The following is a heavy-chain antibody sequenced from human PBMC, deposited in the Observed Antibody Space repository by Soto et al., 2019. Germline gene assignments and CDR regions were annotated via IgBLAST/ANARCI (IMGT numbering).Heavy chain of an antibody. J-gene: IGHJ6*03. V-gene: IGHV3-30*18. CDR1: GFTFSSYG. D-gene: IGHD2-15*01. CDR3: AKGVRIGYYYYMDV. Sequence: GGSLRLSCAASGFTFSSYGMHWVRQAPGKGLEWVAVISYDGSNKYYADSVKGRFTISRDNSKNTLYLQMNSLRAEDTAVYYCAKGVRIGYYYYMDVWGKGTTVTVSS. CDR2: ISYDGSNK.